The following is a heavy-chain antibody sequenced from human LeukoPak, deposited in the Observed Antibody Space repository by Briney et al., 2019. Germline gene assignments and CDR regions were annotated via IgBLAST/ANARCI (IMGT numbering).Heavy chain of an antibody. CDR1: GFTLSSNW. D-gene: IGHD1-26*01. CDR2: FYSDGGRT. CDR3: ARSGRGGAFEI. V-gene: IGHV3-74*01. Sequence: GGSLRLSCAGSGFTLSSNWMHWVRQAPGKGLVWVARFYSDGGRTNYADSVKGRFTISGDNAKNTQYLQMSSLRAEDTAVYYCARSGRGGAFEIWGQGTMVTVSS. J-gene: IGHJ3*02.